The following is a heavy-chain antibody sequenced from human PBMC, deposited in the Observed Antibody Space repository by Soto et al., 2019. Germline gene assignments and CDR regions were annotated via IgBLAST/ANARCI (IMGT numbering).Heavy chain of an antibody. V-gene: IGHV5-51*01. CDR1: GYSFAAYW. CDR2: IYPGDSDT. J-gene: IGHJ3*01. D-gene: IGHD3-10*01. CDR3: ARLPGVRGVFDGFNV. Sequence: GESLKISCKGSGYSFAAYWMGWAAQFPGKGLDWMGVIYPGDSDTRYSPSFHGQVTISADKSISTAYLQWSSLKASDTAMYFCARLPGVRGVFDGFNVWGQGTMVTVSS.